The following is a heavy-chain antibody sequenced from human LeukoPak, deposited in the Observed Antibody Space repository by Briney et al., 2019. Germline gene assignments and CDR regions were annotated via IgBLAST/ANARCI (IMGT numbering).Heavy chain of an antibody. Sequence: GGSLRLSCAASGFTFSSYWMHWVRQAPGKGLVWVSRINSDGSSTSYADSVNGRFTISGDNAKNTLYLQMNSLRAEDTAVYYCARGGRYSYDDFDYWGQGTLVTVSS. CDR2: INSDGSST. V-gene: IGHV3-74*01. J-gene: IGHJ4*02. D-gene: IGHD5-18*01. CDR1: GFTFSSYW. CDR3: ARGGRYSYDDFDY.